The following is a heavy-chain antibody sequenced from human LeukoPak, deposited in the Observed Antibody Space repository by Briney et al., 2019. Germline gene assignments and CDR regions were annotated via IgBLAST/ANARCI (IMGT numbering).Heavy chain of an antibody. CDR1: GYTFTSYY. CDR2: INPSGGST. CDR3: ARDPPVDSSGWYKFEPTDAFDI. J-gene: IGHJ3*02. Sequence: ASVRVSCKASGYTFTSYYMHWVRQAPGQGLEWMGIINPSGGSTSYAQKFQGRVTMTRDMSTSTVYMELSSLRSEDTAVYYCARDPPVDSSGWYKFEPTDAFDIWGQGTMVTVSS. V-gene: IGHV1-46*01. D-gene: IGHD6-19*01.